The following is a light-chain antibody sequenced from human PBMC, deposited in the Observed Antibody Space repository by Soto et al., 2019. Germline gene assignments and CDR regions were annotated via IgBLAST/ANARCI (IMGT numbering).Light chain of an antibody. CDR3: QQINTYPLT. V-gene: IGKV1-9*01. CDR2: AAS. CDR1: QDINNY. Sequence: DIQLTQSPSFLSASVGSRVAITCRASQDINNYLAWYQHKPGKAPKLLIYAASTLQDGFSSRFRGSGSGTAFTLTISSLQPEDFATSCCQQINTYPLTFGGWTKGDFK. J-gene: IGKJ4*01.